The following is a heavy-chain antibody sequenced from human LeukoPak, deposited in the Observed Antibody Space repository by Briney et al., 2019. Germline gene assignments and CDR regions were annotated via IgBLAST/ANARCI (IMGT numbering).Heavy chain of an antibody. J-gene: IGHJ4*02. CDR2: IYSSGST. CDR3: ARDTVGTAGVEY. CDR1: GFTVSSNY. D-gene: IGHD4-23*01. V-gene: IGHV3-53*01. Sequence: GGSLRLSCAASGFTVSSNYMAWVRQVPGKGLEWVSVIYSSGSTYYADSVKGRFTISRDSSKNTLYLQMNSLRVEDTAVYYCARDTVGTAGVEYWGQGTLVTVSS.